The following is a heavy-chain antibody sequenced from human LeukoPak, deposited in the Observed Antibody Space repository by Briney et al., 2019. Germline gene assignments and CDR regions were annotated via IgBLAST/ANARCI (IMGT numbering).Heavy chain of an antibody. CDR2: ISGGGGNT. CDR3: AKGLSGYVPFDY. D-gene: IGHD5-12*01. CDR1: GCTFSSYW. V-gene: IGHV3-23*01. J-gene: IGHJ4*02. Sequence: GGSLRLSCAASGCTFSSYWMSWIRQAPGKGLEWVSVISGGGGNTYYADSVKGRFTISRDNSKNTLYLQMNNLRAEDTALYYCAKGLSGYVPFDYWGQGTLVTVSS.